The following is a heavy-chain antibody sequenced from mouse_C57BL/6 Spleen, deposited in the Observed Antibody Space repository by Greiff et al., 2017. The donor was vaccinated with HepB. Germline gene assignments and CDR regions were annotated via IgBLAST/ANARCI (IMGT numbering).Heavy chain of an antibody. D-gene: IGHD2-4*01. J-gene: IGHJ2*01. CDR3: ARGRGYDYEGVDY. Sequence: EVKLQESGPGLVKPSQSLSLTCSVTGYSITSGYYWNWIRQFPGNKLEWMGYISYDGSNNYNPSLKNRISITRDTSKNQFFLKLNSVTTEDTATYYCARGRGYDYEGVDYWGQGTTLTVSS. CDR1: GYSITSGYY. CDR2: ISYDGSN. V-gene: IGHV3-6*01.